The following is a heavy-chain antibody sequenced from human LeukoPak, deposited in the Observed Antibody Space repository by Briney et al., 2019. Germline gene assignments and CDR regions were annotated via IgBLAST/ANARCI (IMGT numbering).Heavy chain of an antibody. CDR3: ARGHYGDYVFDY. V-gene: IGHV1-8*01. CDR1: GYTFTSYD. D-gene: IGHD4-17*01. CDR2: MNPNSGNT. J-gene: IGHJ4*02. Sequence: ASVKVSCKASGYTFTSYDINWVRQATGQGLEWTGWMNPNSGNTGYAQKFQGRVTMTRNTSISTAYMELSSLRSEDTAVYYCARGHYGDYVFDYWGQGTLVTVSS.